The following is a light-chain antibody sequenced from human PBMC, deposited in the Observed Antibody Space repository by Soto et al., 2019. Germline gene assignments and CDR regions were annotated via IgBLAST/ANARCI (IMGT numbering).Light chain of an antibody. J-gene: IGKJ1*01. CDR2: AAS. Sequence: IQLTQSPSFLSASVGDRVTITCRASQGISSYLAWYQQKPGKAPKLLIYAASTLQSGVPSRFSGSGSGTEFTLTISSLQPEDFATYYCQQLNSYPRTLGQGTKVDIK. CDR1: QGISSY. CDR3: QQLNSYPRT. V-gene: IGKV1-9*01.